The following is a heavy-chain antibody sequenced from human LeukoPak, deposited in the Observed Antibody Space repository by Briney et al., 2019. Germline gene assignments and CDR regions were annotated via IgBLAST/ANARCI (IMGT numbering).Heavy chain of an antibody. D-gene: IGHD3-10*01. CDR3: ARDRDYYYGMDV. J-gene: IGHJ6*02. V-gene: IGHV3-53*01. Sequence: GRSLRLSCAASGFTVSSNYMSWVRQAPGKGLEWVSVIYSGGSTYYADSVKGRFTISRDNSKNTLYLQMNSLRAEDTAVYYCARDRDYYYGMDVWGQGTTVTVSS. CDR1: GFTVSSNY. CDR2: IYSGGST.